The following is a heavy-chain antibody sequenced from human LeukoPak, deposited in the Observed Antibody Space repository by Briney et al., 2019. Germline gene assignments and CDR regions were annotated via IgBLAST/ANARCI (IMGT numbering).Heavy chain of an antibody. V-gene: IGHV3-33*01. J-gene: IGHJ4*02. Sequence: PGGSLRLSCAASGFTFSSYDMHWVRQAPGKGLEWVAVIWYDGSNKYYADSVKGRFTISRDNSKNTLYLQMNSLRAEDTAVYYCASLGDYGSGSYYNFDYWGQGTLVTVSS. CDR1: GFTFSSYD. CDR3: ASLGDYGSGSYYNFDY. CDR2: IWYDGSNK. D-gene: IGHD3-10*01.